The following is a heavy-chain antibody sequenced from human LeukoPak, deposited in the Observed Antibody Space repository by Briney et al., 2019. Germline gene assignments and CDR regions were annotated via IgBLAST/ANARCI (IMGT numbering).Heavy chain of an antibody. CDR1: GYIFIGYY. V-gene: IGHV1-2*02. J-gene: IGHJ3*02. D-gene: IGHD6-13*01. CDR2: INPNSGVT. CDR3: AITGYSSSWWGGAFDI. Sequence: ASVKVSCKASGYIFIGYYLHWVRQAPGQGLEWMGWINPNSGVTNYVQDFQGRVTMTRDTSISTAYMELSRLRSDDTAVYYCAITGYSSSWWGGAFDIWGQGTMVTVSS.